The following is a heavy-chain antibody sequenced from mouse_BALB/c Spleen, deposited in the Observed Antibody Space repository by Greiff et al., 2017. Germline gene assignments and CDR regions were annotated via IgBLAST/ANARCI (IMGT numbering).Heavy chain of an antibody. Sequence: EVKLQESGPGLVKPSQSLSLTCSVTGYSITSGYYWNWIRQFPGNKLEWMGYISYDGSNNYNPSLKNRISITRDTSKNQFFLKLNSVTTEDTATYYCARDYYGSSYDYYYAMDYWGQGTSVTVSS. CDR3: ARDYYGSSYDYYYAMDY. CDR2: ISYDGSN. CDR1: GYSITSGYY. D-gene: IGHD1-1*01. V-gene: IGHV3-6*02. J-gene: IGHJ4*01.